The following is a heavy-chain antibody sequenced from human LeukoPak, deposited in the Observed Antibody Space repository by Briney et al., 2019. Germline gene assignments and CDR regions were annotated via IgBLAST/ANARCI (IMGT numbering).Heavy chain of an antibody. CDR1: GFTFSSYA. CDR2: ISGSGGST. Sequence: GGSLRLSCAASGFTFSSYAMSWVRQAPGNGLEWVSAISGSGGSTYYADSVKGRFTISRDKSKNTLYLQMNSLRAEDTAVYYCAKAAGYGDYGKYWGQGTLVTVSS. CDR3: AKAAGYGDYGKY. J-gene: IGHJ4*02. D-gene: IGHD4-17*01. V-gene: IGHV3-23*01.